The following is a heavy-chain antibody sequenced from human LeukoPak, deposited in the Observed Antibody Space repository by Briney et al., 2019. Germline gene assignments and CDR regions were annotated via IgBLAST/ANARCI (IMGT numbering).Heavy chain of an antibody. Sequence: SETLSLTCTVSGGSISSYYWSWIRQPAGEGLEWIGRIYTSGSTNYNPSLKSRVTISVDTSKNQFSLKLSSVTAADTAVYYCARGGDYYYYMDVWGKGTTVTVPS. D-gene: IGHD4-17*01. CDR2: IYTSGST. CDR3: ARGGDYYYYMDV. V-gene: IGHV4-4*07. CDR1: GGSISSYY. J-gene: IGHJ6*03.